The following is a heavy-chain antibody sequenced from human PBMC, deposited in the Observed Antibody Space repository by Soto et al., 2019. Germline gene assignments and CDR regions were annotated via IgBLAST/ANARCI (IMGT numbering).Heavy chain of an antibody. CDR3: ATATMIRSLKS. V-gene: IGHV3-66*01. Sequence: EVSLRLSCAASGFAVSSNFMSWVRQAQGKGLEWISVIYSGGSTYYADSVKGRFTISRANSENTLYLQMNSLRAEDTAIYYCATATMIRSLKSWGQ. D-gene: IGHD3-22*01. J-gene: IGHJ1*01. CDR1: GFAVSSNF. CDR2: IYSGGST.